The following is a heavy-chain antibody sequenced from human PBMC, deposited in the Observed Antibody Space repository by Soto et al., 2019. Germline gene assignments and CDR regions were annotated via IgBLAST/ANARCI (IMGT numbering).Heavy chain of an antibody. CDR3: AREELGYCPSSNCYSGWFDT. V-gene: IGHV4-31*03. CDR2: IYYSGST. CDR1: GGSISSDGYY. Sequence: PSETLSLTCTVSGGSISSDGYYWSWIRQHPGKGLEWIGYIYYSGSTFYNPSLKSRVAISADTSKNQFSLKLSSVTAADTAIYYCAREELGYCPSSNCYSGWFDTWGQGDLVTVSS. D-gene: IGHD2-2*01. J-gene: IGHJ5*02.